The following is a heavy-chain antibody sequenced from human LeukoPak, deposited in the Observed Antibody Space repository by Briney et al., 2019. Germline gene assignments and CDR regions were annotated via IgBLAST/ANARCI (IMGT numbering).Heavy chain of an antibody. CDR1: GSSFTSYW. CDR3: ARPHYYYYYMDV. V-gene: IGHV5-51*01. CDR2: IYPGDSDT. Sequence: LGESLQISCQGSGSSFTSYWIGWVRQLPGKGLEWMGIIYPGDSDTRYSPSFQGQVTISADKSISTAYLQWSSLKASDTAMYYCARPHYYYYYMDVWGKGTTVTVSS. J-gene: IGHJ6*03.